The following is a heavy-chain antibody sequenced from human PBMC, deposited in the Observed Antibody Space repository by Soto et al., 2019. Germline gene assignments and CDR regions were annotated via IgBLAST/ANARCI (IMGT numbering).Heavy chain of an antibody. V-gene: IGHV3-21*01. J-gene: IGHJ4*02. Sequence: EVQLVGSGGGLVKPGGSLRLSCAASGFTFSSYSMNWVRQAPGKGLEWVSSISSSSSYIYYADSVKGRFTISRDNAKNSLYLQMNSLRAEDTAVYYCARAEDSSGYWGQGTLVTVSS. CDR2: ISSSSSYI. D-gene: IGHD6-19*01. CDR1: GFTFSSYS. CDR3: ARAEDSSGY.